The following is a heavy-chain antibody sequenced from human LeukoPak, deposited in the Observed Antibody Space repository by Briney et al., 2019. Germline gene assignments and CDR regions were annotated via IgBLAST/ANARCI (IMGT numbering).Heavy chain of an antibody. V-gene: IGHV1-69*13. D-gene: IGHD3-16*02. CDR3: ARDNSVGDIAWWFDP. J-gene: IGHJ5*02. CDR2: IIPTFSTA. Sequence: GASVKVSCKASGGTFSSYAISWVRQAPGQGLEWMGGIIPTFSTANYAQKFQGRVTITADESTSTAYMELSSLRSEDTAVYYCARDNSVGDIAWWFDPWGQGTLVTVSS. CDR1: GGTFSSYA.